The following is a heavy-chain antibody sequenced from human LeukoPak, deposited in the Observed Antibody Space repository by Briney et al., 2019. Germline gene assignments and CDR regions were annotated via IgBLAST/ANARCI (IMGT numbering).Heavy chain of an antibody. CDR3: ARAMKGQYYYDSSGYYQYYFDY. Sequence: SETLSLTCTVSGGSISSYYWSWIRQPPGKGLEWIGYIYYSGSTNYNPFLKGRVTISVDTSKNQFSLKLSSVTAADTAVYYCARAMKGQYYYDSSGYYQYYFDYWGQGTLVTVSS. CDR2: IYYSGST. J-gene: IGHJ4*02. V-gene: IGHV4-59*01. CDR1: GGSISSYY. D-gene: IGHD3-22*01.